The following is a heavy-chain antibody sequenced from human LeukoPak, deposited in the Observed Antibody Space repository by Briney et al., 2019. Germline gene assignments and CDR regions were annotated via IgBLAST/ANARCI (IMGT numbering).Heavy chain of an antibody. V-gene: IGHV1-69*05. D-gene: IGHD6-19*01. CDR3: ARRYSSGWYYFDY. Sequence: SVKVSCKASGGTFSSYAISWVRQAPGQGLEWMGGIIPIFGTANHAQKFQGRVTITTDESTSTAYMELSSLRSEDTAVYYCARRYSSGWYYFDYWGQGTLVTVSS. CDR2: IIPIFGTA. CDR1: GGTFSSYA. J-gene: IGHJ4*02.